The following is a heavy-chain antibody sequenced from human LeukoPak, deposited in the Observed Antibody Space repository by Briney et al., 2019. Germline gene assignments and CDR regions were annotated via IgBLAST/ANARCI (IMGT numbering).Heavy chain of an antibody. V-gene: IGHV4-61*02. D-gene: IGHD2-15*01. Sequence: PSETLSLTCTVSGGSISSGGYYWSWIRQPAGKGLEWIGRIYTSGSTNYNPSLKSRVTMSVDTSKNQFSLKLSSVTAADTAVYYCARARWGSYCSGGSCYHGWFDPWGQGTLVTVSS. CDR2: IYTSGST. CDR1: GGSISSGGYY. CDR3: ARARWGSYCSGGSCYHGWFDP. J-gene: IGHJ5*02.